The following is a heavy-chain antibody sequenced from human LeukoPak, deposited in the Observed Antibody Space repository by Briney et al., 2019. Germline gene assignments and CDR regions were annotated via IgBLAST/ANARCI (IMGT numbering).Heavy chain of an antibody. Sequence: SETLSLTCTVSGASISSYYWSWIRQPPGKGLEWIGYVYSIGSTNYNPSFKSRLTISVDKSKNQFSLNLSSVTAADTAVYYCARGGTSVVTLSYWGQGTLVTVSS. J-gene: IGHJ4*02. D-gene: IGHD4-23*01. CDR2: VYSIGST. CDR3: ARGGTSVVTLSY. CDR1: GASISSYY. V-gene: IGHV4-59*12.